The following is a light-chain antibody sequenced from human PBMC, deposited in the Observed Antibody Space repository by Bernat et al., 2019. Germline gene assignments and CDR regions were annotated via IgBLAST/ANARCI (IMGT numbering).Light chain of an antibody. V-gene: IGLV1-40*01. J-gene: IGLJ1*01. Sequence: QSLLTQSPSVSGAPGQRVTISCTGTNSNIGTGYDVHCYQQVPGTAPKLIIYSTTNRPSGVPDRFSGSKSGASASLAITGLQAEDDADYYCQSYDSSLSGWVFGTGTKVNVL. CDR1: NSNIGTGYD. CDR2: STT. CDR3: QSYDSSLSGWV.